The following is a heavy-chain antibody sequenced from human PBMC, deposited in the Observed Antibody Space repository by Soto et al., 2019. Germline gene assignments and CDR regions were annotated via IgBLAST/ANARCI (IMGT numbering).Heavy chain of an antibody. J-gene: IGHJ4*02. CDR3: ARGVVVAATPPFDY. CDR1: GFTFSSYA. CDR2: ISGSGGST. V-gene: IGHV3-23*01. Sequence: PGGSLRLSCAASGFTFSSYAMSWVRQAPGKGLEWVSAISGSGGSTYYADSVKGRFTISRDNSKNTLYLQMNSLRAEDTAVYFCARGVVVAATPPFDYWGQGTLVTVSS. D-gene: IGHD2-15*01.